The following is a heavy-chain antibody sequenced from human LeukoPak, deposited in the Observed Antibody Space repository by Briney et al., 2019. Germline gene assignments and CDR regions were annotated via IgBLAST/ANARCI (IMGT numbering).Heavy chain of an antibody. CDR2: INLGGSNK. V-gene: IGHV3-7*03. D-gene: IGHD3-9*01. J-gene: IGHJ5*02. Sequence: GGSLRLSCVASGFRFSRYWMHWVRQAPGKGLEWVATINLGGSNKYYVDSVMGRFTISRDDARNSLPLQMSSLRVEDTAVYYCTGIDAAWGQGTLVTVSS. CDR1: GFRFSRYW. CDR3: TGIDAA.